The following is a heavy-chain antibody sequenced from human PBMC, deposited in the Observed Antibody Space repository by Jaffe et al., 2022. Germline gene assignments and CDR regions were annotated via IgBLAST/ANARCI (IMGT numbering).Heavy chain of an antibody. J-gene: IGHJ4*02. CDR2: IRYDGSNK. CDR1: GFTFSSYG. D-gene: IGHD3-22*01. CDR3: AKVGHGYDSSGYYGSDYFDY. V-gene: IGHV3-30*02. Sequence: QVQLVESGGGVVQPGGSLRLSCAASGFTFSSYGMHWVRQAPGKGLEWVAFIRYDGSNKYYADSVKGRFTISRDNSKNTLYLQMNSLRAEDTAVYYCAKVGHGYDSSGYYGSDYFDYWGQGTLVTVSS.